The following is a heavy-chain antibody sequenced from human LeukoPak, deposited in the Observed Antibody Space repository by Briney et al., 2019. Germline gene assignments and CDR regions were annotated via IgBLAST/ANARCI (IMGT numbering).Heavy chain of an antibody. J-gene: IGHJ4*02. V-gene: IGHV3-23*01. CDR1: GFTFSSYA. CDR2: TSGRGGST. D-gene: IGHD6-13*01. CDR3: AKGDRYSSSWFIGSIHY. Sequence: PGGSLRLSCAASGFTFSSYAMSWVRQAPGKGLEWVSATSGRGGSTYYADSVKGRFTISRDNSKNTLYLQMNSLRAEDTAVYYCAKGDRYSSSWFIGSIHYWGQGTLVTVSS.